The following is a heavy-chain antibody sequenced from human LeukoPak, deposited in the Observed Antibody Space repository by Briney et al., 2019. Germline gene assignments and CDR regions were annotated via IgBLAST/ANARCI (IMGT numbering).Heavy chain of an antibody. V-gene: IGHV4-4*07. CDR1: GGSISSYF. D-gene: IGHD2-2*01. Sequence: SETLSLTCTVSGGSISSYFCSWIRQPAAQGLEWIGRIYTSGSTNYNPSLKSRVTMSADTSKNQFSLKLSSVTAADTAVYYCAREATLPAARGFDYWGQGTLVTVSS. J-gene: IGHJ4*02. CDR3: AREATLPAARGFDY. CDR2: IYTSGST.